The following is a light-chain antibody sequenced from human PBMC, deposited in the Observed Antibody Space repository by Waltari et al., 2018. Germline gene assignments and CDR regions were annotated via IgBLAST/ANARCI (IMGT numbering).Light chain of an antibody. Sequence: TCRGSQGISSYLDWYQQKPGKAPKLLIYGASSLQGGVPSRFSGSGSGTDFTLTISSLQPEDFATDYCQQSYRTPRTFGQGTKVEIE. J-gene: IGKJ1*01. CDR1: QGISSY. V-gene: IGKV1-39*01. CDR3: QQSYRTPRT. CDR2: GAS.